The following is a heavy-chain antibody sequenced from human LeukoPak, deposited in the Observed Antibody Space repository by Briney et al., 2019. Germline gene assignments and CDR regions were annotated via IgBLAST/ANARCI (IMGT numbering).Heavy chain of an antibody. V-gene: IGHV5-51*01. D-gene: IGHD6-19*01. J-gene: IGHJ4*02. Sequence: GESLKISCDGSGDXFTPYWITWVRQKPGKGLEWMGIIYTGNSDTKYSPSFQGQITISADKSINTAYLQWSSLEASDTAMYYCARRKAVARISYFDSWGQGTLVTVSS. CDR2: IYTGNSDT. CDR3: ARRKAVARISYFDS. CDR1: GDXFTPYW.